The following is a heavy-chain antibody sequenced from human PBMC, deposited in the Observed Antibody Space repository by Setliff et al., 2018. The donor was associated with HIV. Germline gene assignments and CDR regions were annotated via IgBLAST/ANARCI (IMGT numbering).Heavy chain of an antibody. CDR1: GYTFTSYY. CDR3: ARWYGFHSSSSVLGF. CDR2: INPSGGST. Sequence: ASVKVSCKASGYTFTSYYMHWVRQAPGQGLEWMGIINPSGGSTSYAQRFQGRVTMTRDTSTSTVFMELSSLRSEDTAVYYCARWYGFHSSSSVLGFWGQGALVTVSS. J-gene: IGHJ4*02. V-gene: IGHV1-46*01. D-gene: IGHD6-6*01.